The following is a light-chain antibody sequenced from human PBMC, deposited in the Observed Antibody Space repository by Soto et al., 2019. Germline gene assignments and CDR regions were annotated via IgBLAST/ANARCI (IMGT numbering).Light chain of an antibody. J-gene: IGLJ2*01. CDR3: SSYAGSNNVV. CDR2: EVS. V-gene: IGLV2-8*01. CDR1: SSDVGGYNY. Sequence: QSALTQPPSASGSPGQSVTISCTGTSSDVGGYNYVSWYQHHPGKAPKLMIYEVSKRPSGVPDRFSGSKSGNTASLTVSGLQAEYEADYYCSSYAGSNNVVFGGGTKVTV.